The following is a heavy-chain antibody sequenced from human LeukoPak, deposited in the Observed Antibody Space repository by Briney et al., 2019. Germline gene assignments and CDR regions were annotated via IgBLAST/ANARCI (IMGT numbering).Heavy chain of an antibody. V-gene: IGHV5-51*01. Sequence: GESLKISCKGSGYTFTTSWIAWVRQMTGKGPECMGIIYPGDSDTRYSPSFQGQVTISISADKSISTAYLQWTSLTASDTAMYYCARALGSGYYYYFDSWGQGTLVTVSS. CDR3: ARALGSGYYYYFDS. CDR1: GYTFTTSW. D-gene: IGHD3-22*01. CDR2: IYPGDSDT. J-gene: IGHJ4*02.